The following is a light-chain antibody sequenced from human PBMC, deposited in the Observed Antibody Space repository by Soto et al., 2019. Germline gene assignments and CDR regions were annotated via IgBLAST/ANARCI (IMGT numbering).Light chain of an antibody. CDR2: EVS. J-gene: IGLJ1*01. CDR1: SSDVGGYNY. V-gene: IGLV2-14*01. CDR3: GSCTSSITPSV. Sequence: QSALTQPASVSGSPGQSITISCTGTSSDVGGYNYVSWYQQHPGKAPKLMIYEVSNRPSGVSNRFSGSKSGNSASLTITGLQSEDEADYYCGSCTSSITPSVFGAGTKVTVL.